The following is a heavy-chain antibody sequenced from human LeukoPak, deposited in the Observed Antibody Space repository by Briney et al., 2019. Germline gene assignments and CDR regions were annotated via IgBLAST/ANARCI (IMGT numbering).Heavy chain of an antibody. Sequence: SETLSLTCAVYGGSFSGYYWSWIRQPPGKGLEWIGEINHSGSTNYNPSLKSRGTISVDTTKNQCSLRLSSVTAADTAVYYCARDGRRDSSGPHGDYWGQGTLVTVSS. D-gene: IGHD3-22*01. CDR1: GGSFSGYY. CDR3: ARDGRRDSSGPHGDY. CDR2: INHSGST. V-gene: IGHV4-34*01. J-gene: IGHJ4*02.